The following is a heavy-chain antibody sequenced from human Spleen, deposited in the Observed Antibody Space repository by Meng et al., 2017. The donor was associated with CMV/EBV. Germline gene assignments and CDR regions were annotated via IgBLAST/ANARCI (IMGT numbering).Heavy chain of an antibody. Sequence: SETLSLTCAVSGGSIHSGTFFWGWIRQPPGKGLEWIGSLYYDGTSYYNPSLKSRLTMSGDTSKNQLSLRLTSVTAADTAIYYCARPNSGSYYWGQGTLVTVSS. V-gene: IGHV4-39*01. CDR2: LYYDGTS. CDR1: GGSIHSGTFF. J-gene: IGHJ4*02. D-gene: IGHD1-26*01. CDR3: ARPNSGSYY.